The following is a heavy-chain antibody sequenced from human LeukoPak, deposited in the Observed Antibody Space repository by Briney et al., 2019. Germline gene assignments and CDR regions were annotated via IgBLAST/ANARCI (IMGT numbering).Heavy chain of an antibody. D-gene: IGHD6-25*01. J-gene: IGHJ2*01. V-gene: IGHV6-1*01. CDR3: VSGGDWAFGWYFDV. Sequence: SQTLSLTCGISGDSVSSNSGSWSWIRQSPSRGPEWLGRIYYRSRWHYEYAASVQNRISISPDTTKNQSSLQLNSMSPDDSAVYYCVSGGDWAFGWYFDVWGRGALVTVSS. CDR2: IYYRSRWHY. CDR1: GDSVSSNSGS.